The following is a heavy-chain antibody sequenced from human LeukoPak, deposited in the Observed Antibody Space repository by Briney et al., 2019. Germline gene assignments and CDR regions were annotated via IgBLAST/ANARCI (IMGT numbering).Heavy chain of an antibody. V-gene: IGHV4-61*01. CDR1: GGSVSSGSYY. CDR2: IYYSGSP. CDR3: ARDLESVYYDILTGYQTYYYYGMDV. D-gene: IGHD3-9*01. Sequence: SETLPLTCTVSGGSVSSGSYYWSWIRQPPGKGLEWIGYIYYSGSPNYNPSLKSRVTISVDTSKNQFSLKLSSVTAADTAVYYCARDLESVYYDILTGYQTYYYYGMDVWGKGTTVTVSS. J-gene: IGHJ6*04.